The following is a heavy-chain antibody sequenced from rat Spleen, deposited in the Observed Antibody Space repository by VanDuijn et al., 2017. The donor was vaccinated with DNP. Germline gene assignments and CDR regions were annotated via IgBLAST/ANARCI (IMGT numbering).Heavy chain of an antibody. CDR3: AVHARLTTEGFDY. CDR2: MRYEGDNT. Sequence: EVQLVESGGGLVQPGRSLKLSCTASGFTFSDYYMAWVRQVPTKGLEWVAYMRYEGDNTYDGDSVKDRFTISRTNAKSTLYLKRNRLKAEDAEAYGGAVHARLTTEGFDYWGQGVMVTVSS. J-gene: IGHJ2*01. V-gene: IGHV5-22*01. D-gene: IGHD1-11*01. CDR1: GFTFSDYY.